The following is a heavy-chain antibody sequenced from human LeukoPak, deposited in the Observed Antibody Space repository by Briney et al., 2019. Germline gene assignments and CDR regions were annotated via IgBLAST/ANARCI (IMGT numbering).Heavy chain of an antibody. Sequence: GASVKVSCKASRYTFTSYDINWVRQATGQGLEWMGWMNPNSGNTGYAQKLQGRVTITRNTSISTAYMELSSLRSEDTAVYYCARASSGRGAAYYYYMDVWGKGTTVTVSS. CDR3: ARASSGRGAAYYYYMDV. D-gene: IGHD3-22*01. CDR2: MNPNSGNT. CDR1: RYTFTSYD. V-gene: IGHV1-8*03. J-gene: IGHJ6*03.